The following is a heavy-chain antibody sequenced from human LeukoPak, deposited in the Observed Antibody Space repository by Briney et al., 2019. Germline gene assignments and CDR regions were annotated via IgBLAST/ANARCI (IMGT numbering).Heavy chain of an antibody. CDR3: ARQSLYSSSWHANNWFDP. CDR1: GGSISSYY. Sequence: SETLSLTCTVSGGSISSYYWGWIRQPPGKGLEWIGNIYYSGSSYYNPSLKSRATISVDTSKNRFSLKLSSVTAADTAVYYCARQSLYSSSWHANNWFDPWGQGTLVTVSS. CDR2: IYYSGSS. D-gene: IGHD6-13*01. J-gene: IGHJ5*02. V-gene: IGHV4-39*01.